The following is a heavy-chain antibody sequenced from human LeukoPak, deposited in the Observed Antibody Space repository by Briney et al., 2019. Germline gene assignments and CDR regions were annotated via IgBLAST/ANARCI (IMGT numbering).Heavy chain of an antibody. V-gene: IGHV3-73*01. D-gene: IGHD3-10*01. CDR2: IRSKANSYAT. Sequence: GGSLRLSCAASGFTFSGSAMHWVRQASGKGLEWVGRIRSKANSYATAYAASVKGRFTISRDDSKNTAYLQMNSLKTQDTAVYYCTSPSGRGVQNWFDPWGQGTLVTVSS. J-gene: IGHJ5*02. CDR1: GFTFSGSA. CDR3: TSPSGRGVQNWFDP.